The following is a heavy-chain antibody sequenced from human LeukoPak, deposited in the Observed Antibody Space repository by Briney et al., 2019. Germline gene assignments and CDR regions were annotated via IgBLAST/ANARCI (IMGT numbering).Heavy chain of an antibody. V-gene: IGHV4-39*01. Sequence: SETLSLTCTVSGGSISSSSYYWGWIRQPPGKGLEWIGSIYYSGSTYYNPSLKSRVTISVDTSKNQFSLKLSSVTAADTAVYYCARHEGIQLWLREIDYWGQGTLVTVSS. CDR2: IYYSGST. J-gene: IGHJ4*02. CDR3: ARHEGIQLWLREIDY. CDR1: GGSISSSSYY. D-gene: IGHD5-18*01.